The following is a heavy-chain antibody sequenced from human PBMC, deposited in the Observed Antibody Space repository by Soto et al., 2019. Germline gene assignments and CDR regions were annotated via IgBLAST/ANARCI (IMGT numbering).Heavy chain of an antibody. CDR3: ARSAATISGKLLWGEVLDI. J-gene: IGHJ3*02. D-gene: IGHD3-3*01. Sequence: PAETLCLSCSMSVGSIRSYYWNWIRQPPGKGLDWIGYIYSSGTTNYNPSLQSRVTISGDTSKKQISLNLRSVTAADTAVYYCARSAATISGKLLWGEVLDIWGQGTKVTVSS. V-gene: IGHV4-59*01. CDR1: VGSIRSYY. CDR2: IYSSGTT.